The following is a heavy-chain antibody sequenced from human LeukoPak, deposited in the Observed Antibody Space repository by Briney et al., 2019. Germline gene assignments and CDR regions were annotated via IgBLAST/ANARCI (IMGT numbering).Heavy chain of an antibody. CDR1: GFTFSSYW. J-gene: IGHJ4*02. CDR3: ARLSYDSGTHYTVYKY. D-gene: IGHD3-10*01. CDR2: IKQDGSAK. Sequence: GGSLRLSCTASGFTFSSYWMNWVRQAPGKGLEWVANIKQDGSAKYYVDSVKGRFTISRDNAKNSLYLQMNSLRDDDTAVYYCARLSYDSGTHYTVYKYWGQGTLVTVSS. V-gene: IGHV3-7*01.